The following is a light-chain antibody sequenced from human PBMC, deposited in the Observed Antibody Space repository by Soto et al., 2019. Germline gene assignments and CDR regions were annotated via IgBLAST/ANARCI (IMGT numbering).Light chain of an antibody. V-gene: IGKV3-11*01. CDR3: QQRSNWPG. CDR2: DAS. CDR1: QSVSSY. J-gene: IGKJ5*01. Sequence: EIVLTQSPATLSLSPGERATLSCRASQSVSSYLAWYQQKPGQAPRLLIYDASNRATGIPARFSGSGSGTDFTLTLSILEPEDFAVYYCQQRSNWPGFGQGTRLEIK.